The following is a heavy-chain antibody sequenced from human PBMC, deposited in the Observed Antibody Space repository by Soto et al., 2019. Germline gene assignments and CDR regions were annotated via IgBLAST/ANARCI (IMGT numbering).Heavy chain of an antibody. V-gene: IGHV3-11*01. Sequence: LRLSCAASGCTFSDYYMSLIRQAPGKGLAWISYISSSGSTIYYADSVKDRFTISRDNAKNSLYLQMNSLRAEDTAVYYCSRADGLRFLEWSRPYGMDVWGQWTTVTVSS. D-gene: IGHD3-3*01. CDR2: ISSSGSTI. J-gene: IGHJ6*02. CDR1: GCTFSDYY. CDR3: SRADGLRFLEWSRPYGMDV.